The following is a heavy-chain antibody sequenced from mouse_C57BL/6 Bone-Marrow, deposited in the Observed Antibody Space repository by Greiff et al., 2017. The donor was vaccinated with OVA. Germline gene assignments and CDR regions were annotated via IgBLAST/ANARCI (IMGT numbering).Heavy chain of an antibody. Sequence: QVQLQQPGTELVKPGASVKLSCKASGYTFTSYWMHWVKQRPGQGLEWIGNINPSNGGTNYNEKFKGKATLTVDKSSSTAYMQLSSLTSEDSADYYGVRGEDEYDGVMDYWGQGTSLTVSS. D-gene: IGHD2-4*01. CDR2: INPSNGGT. CDR1: GYTFTSYW. J-gene: IGHJ2*02. CDR3: VRGEDEYDGVMDY. V-gene: IGHV1-53*01.